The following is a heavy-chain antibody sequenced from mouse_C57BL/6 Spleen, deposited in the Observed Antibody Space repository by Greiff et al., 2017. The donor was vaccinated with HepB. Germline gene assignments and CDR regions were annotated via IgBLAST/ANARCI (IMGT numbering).Heavy chain of an antibody. D-gene: IGHD2-3*01. V-gene: IGHV5-4*01. CDR1: GFTFSSYA. Sequence: EVKLVESGGGLVKPGGSLKLSCAASGFTFSSYAMSWVRQTPEKRLEWVATISDGGSYTYYPDNVKGRFTISRDNAKNNLYLQMSHLKSEDTAMYYCAREGNGYYESAMDYWGQGTSVTVSS. CDR2: ISDGGSYT. CDR3: AREGNGYYESAMDY. J-gene: IGHJ4*01.